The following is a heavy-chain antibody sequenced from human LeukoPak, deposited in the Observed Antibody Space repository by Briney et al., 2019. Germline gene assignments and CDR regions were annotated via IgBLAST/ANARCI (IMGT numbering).Heavy chain of an antibody. D-gene: IGHD6-19*01. J-gene: IGHJ4*02. CDR2: ISGSGGST. CDR3: AKLTAVAGSFDY. CDR1: GFTFSSYA. V-gene: IGHV3-23*01. Sequence: GGSLRLSCAAFGFTFSSYAMSWVRQAPGKGLEWVSAISGSGGSTYYADSVKGRFTISRDNSKNTLYLQMNSLRAEDTAVYYCAKLTAVAGSFDYWGQGTLVTVSS.